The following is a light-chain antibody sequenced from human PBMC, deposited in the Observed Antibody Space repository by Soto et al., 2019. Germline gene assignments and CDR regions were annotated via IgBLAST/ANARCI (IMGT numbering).Light chain of an antibody. CDR3: QSYDSSLSAHDV. V-gene: IGLV1-40*01. Sequence: QSALTQPPSVSGAPGQRVTISCTGSSSNIGATYDVQWYQQLPGTAPKLLIYGNSNRPSGVPDRFSGSKSGTSASLAITGLQADDEADYYCQSYDSSLSAHDVFGTGTKVTVL. CDR2: GNS. J-gene: IGLJ1*01. CDR1: SSNIGATYD.